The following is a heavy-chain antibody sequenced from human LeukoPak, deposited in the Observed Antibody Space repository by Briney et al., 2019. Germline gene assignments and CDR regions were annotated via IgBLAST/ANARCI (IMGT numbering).Heavy chain of an antibody. Sequence: SQTLSLTCTVSGGSISSSSYYWGWIRQPPGKGREWIGSIYYSGSTYYNPSLKSRVTISVDTSKNQFSLKLSSVTAADTAVYYCARGQNYYDSSGYGYWGRGTLVTVSS. CDR1: GGSISSSSYY. CDR3: ARGQNYYDSSGYGY. J-gene: IGHJ4*02. V-gene: IGHV4-39*07. CDR2: IYYSGST. D-gene: IGHD3-22*01.